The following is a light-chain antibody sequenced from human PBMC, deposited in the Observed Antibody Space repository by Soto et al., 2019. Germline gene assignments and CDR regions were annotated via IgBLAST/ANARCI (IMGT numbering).Light chain of an antibody. Sequence: EIVTTQSPATLSVSPGETATLSCRASQRVRNNLAWYQQKPGQAPSLLSYGASTRATGIPARFSGSGSGTEFTLTISSLQSEDFAVYYCQQYDNWPPWTFGPGTSVEI. CDR3: QQYDNWPPWT. CDR2: GAS. J-gene: IGKJ1*01. V-gene: IGKV3-15*01. CDR1: QRVRNN.